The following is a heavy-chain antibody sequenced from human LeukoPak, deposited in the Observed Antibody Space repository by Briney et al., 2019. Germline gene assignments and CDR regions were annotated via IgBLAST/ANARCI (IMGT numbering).Heavy chain of an antibody. CDR2: ISSSSSYI. CDR1: GFTFSSYS. J-gene: IGHJ4*02. CDR3: ASYSGSYSDY. Sequence: PGGSLRLSCAASGFTFSSYSMNWVRQAPGKGLEWVSSISSSSSYIYYAESVKGRFTISRHNAKNSLYLQMNSLRAEDTAVYYCASYSGSYSDYWGQGTLVTVSS. D-gene: IGHD1-26*01. V-gene: IGHV3-21*01.